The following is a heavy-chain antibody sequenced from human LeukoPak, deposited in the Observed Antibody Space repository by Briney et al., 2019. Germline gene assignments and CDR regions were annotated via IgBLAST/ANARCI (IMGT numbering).Heavy chain of an antibody. Sequence: SQTLSLTCTVSGGSISSGSYYWSWIRQPAGKGLEWIGRIYTSGSTNYNPSLKSRVTISVDTSKNPFSLKLSSVTAADTAVYYCARKEGESYYFDYWGQGTLVTVSS. CDR1: GGSISSGSYY. D-gene: IGHD1-26*01. CDR3: ARKEGESYYFDY. CDR2: IYTSGST. J-gene: IGHJ4*02. V-gene: IGHV4-61*02.